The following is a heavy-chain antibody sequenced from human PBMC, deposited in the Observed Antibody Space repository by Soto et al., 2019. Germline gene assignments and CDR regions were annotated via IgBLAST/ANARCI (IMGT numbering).Heavy chain of an antibody. J-gene: IGHJ6*02. CDR2: IYYSGST. CDR3: DFSRDGYNFDYYGLDV. CDR1: SGSISSYY. V-gene: IGHV4-59*01. D-gene: IGHD5-12*01. Sequence: SETLSLTCTVSSGSISSYYWSWIRQPPGKGLEWIGYIYYSGSTNYNPSLKSRVTISVDTSKNQFSLKLSSVTAADTAVYYCDFSRDGYNFDYYGLDVWGQVTTVTVSS.